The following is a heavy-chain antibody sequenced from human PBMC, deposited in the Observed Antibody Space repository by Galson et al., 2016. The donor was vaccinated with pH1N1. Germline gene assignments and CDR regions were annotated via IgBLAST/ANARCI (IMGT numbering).Heavy chain of an antibody. D-gene: IGHD2-2*01. J-gene: IGHJ4*02. CDR3: ARGYCSATSCRHNEY. Sequence: PALVKPPQTLTLTCSFSGLSPSSSGVSVGWIRQPPGKALEWLALIYWDDDTRYNPSLKSRLSITKATSKNQVILTLTNMDPMDTASYYCARGYCSATSCRHNEYWGPGTLVTVSS. V-gene: IGHV2-5*02. CDR2: IYWDDDT. CDR1: GLSPSSSGVS.